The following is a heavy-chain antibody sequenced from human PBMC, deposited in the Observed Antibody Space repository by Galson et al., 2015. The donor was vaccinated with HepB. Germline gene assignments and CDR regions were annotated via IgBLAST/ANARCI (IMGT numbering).Heavy chain of an antibody. V-gene: IGHV3-48*02. J-gene: IGHJ2*01. CDR1: GFTFSSYS. D-gene: IGHD6-13*01. Sequence: SLRLSCAASGFTFSSYSMNWVRQAPGKGLEWVSYISSSTSTIYYADSVKGRFTISRDNAKNSLYLQMNSLRDEDTAVYYCARDRYSSSWYYWYFDLWGRGTLVTVSS. CDR3: ARDRYSSSWYYWYFDL. CDR2: ISSSTSTI.